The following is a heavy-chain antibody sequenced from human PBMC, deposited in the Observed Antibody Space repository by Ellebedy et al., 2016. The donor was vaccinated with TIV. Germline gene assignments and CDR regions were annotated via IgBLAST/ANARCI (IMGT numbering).Heavy chain of an antibody. J-gene: IGHJ4*02. Sequence: SETLSLTXTVSGGSISSYYWSWIRQPPGKGPEWIGYIYYSGSTNYNPSLKSRVTISVDTSKNQFSLKLSSVTAADTAVYYCARVYSGYENFDYWGQGTLVTVSS. V-gene: IGHV4-59*01. D-gene: IGHD5-12*01. CDR2: IYYSGST. CDR3: ARVYSGYENFDY. CDR1: GGSISSYY.